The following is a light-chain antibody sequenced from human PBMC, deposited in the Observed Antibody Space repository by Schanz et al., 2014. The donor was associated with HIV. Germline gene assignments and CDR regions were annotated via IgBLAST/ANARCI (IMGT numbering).Light chain of an antibody. J-gene: IGKJ4*01. Sequence: DIQMTQSPSTLSASVGDRVTITCRASQSISNWLAWYQQKPGKAPKLLIYAASSVQSGVPSRFSGSASGTDFTLTINSLQPEDFATYYCQQSYATPLTFGGGTKVEIK. CDR3: QQSYATPLT. CDR2: AAS. V-gene: IGKV1-39*01. CDR1: QSISNW.